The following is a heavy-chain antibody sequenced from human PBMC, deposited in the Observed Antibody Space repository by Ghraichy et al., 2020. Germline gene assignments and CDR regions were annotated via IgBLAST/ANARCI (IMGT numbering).Heavy chain of an antibody. D-gene: IGHD6-19*01. CDR2: MNPNSGNT. Sequence: ASVKVSCKASGYTFTSYDINWVRQATGQGLEWMGWMNPNSGNTGYAQKFQGRVTMTRNTSISTAYMELSSLRSEDTAVYYCALHWGAVAGSFDYWGLGTLVTVSS. CDR1: GYTFTSYD. V-gene: IGHV1-8*01. J-gene: IGHJ4*02. CDR3: ALHWGAVAGSFDY.